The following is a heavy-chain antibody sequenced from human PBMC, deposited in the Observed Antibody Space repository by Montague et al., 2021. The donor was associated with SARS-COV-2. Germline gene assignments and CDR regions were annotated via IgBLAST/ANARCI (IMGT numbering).Heavy chain of an antibody. D-gene: IGHD1-1*01. Sequence: CAISGDSVSRHSATWNWVRQSPSRGLEWLGRTYYRSKWYNDYAVSVGGRVTINPDTSKNQFSLQLNSVTPEDTAIYYCTSGREGNYNVMDVWGQGTTVTVSS. CDR3: TSGREGNYNVMDV. J-gene: IGHJ6*02. CDR1: GDSVSRHSAT. CDR2: TYYRSKWYN. V-gene: IGHV6-1*01.